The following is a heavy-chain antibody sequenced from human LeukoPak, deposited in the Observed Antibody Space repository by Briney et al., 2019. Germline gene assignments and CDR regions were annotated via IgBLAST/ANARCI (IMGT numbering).Heavy chain of an antibody. CDR2: IYYSGST. Sequence: KASETLSLTCTVSGGSISSYYWSWIRQPPGKGLEWIGYIYYSGSTNYNPSLKSRVTISVDTSKNQFSLKLSSVTAADTAVYYCARDIAAAGAYWYFDLWGRGTLVTVSS. CDR1: GGSISSYY. CDR3: ARDIAAAGAYWYFDL. V-gene: IGHV4-59*01. D-gene: IGHD6-13*01. J-gene: IGHJ2*01.